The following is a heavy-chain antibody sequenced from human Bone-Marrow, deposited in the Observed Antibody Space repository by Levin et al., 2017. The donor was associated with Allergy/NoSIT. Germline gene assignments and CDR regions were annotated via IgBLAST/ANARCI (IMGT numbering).Heavy chain of an antibody. CDR2: INHSGST. CDR1: GGSFSGYY. CDR3: ARGPQWLVRSGPYFDY. D-gene: IGHD6-19*01. Sequence: SQTLSLTCAVYGGSFSGYYWSWIRQPPGKGLEWIGEINHSGSTNYNPSLKSRVTISVDTSKNQFSLKLSSVTAADTAVYYCARGPQWLVRSGPYFDYWGQGTLVTVSS. J-gene: IGHJ4*02. V-gene: IGHV4-34*01.